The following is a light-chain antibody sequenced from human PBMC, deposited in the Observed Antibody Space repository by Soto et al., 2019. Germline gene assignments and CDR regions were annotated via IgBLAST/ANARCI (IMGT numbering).Light chain of an antibody. Sequence: QSALTQPPSASGSSGQSVTISCTGTSSDVGGYNYVSWYQQHPGKAPKLMIYEVSKRPSGVPDRFSGSKSGNTASLTVSGLQAEDEADYYCSSYAGSNNFVVFGGGTKPPS. CDR2: EVS. CDR3: SSYAGSNNFVV. CDR1: SSDVGGYNY. J-gene: IGLJ2*01. V-gene: IGLV2-8*01.